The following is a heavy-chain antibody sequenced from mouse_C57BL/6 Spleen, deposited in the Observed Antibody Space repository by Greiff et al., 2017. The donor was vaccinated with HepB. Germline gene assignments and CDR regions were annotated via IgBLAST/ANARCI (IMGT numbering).Heavy chain of an antibody. V-gene: IGHV1-52*01. CDR3: AREDGNSSFVY. CDR1: GYTFTSYW. Sequence: VQLQQPGAELVRPGSSVKLSCKASGYTFTSYWMHWVKQRPIQGLEWIGNIDPSDSETHYNQKFKDKATLTVDKSSSTAYMQRSSLTSEDSAVYYCAREDGNSSFVYWGEGTPLTVSS. D-gene: IGHD2-1*01. CDR2: IDPSDSET. J-gene: IGHJ2*01.